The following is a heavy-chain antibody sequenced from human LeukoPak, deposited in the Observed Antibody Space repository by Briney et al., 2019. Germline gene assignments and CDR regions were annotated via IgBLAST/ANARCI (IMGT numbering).Heavy chain of an antibody. Sequence: GGSLRLSCAASGFTFSSYSMNWVRQAPGKGLEWVSSISSSSNYIYYADSVKGRFTISRDNAKNSLYLQMNSLRAEDTAVYYCARKEGEYSSSWQIDYWGQGTLVTVSS. V-gene: IGHV3-21*01. J-gene: IGHJ4*02. CDR3: ARKEGEYSSSWQIDY. CDR2: ISSSSNYI. CDR1: GFTFSSYS. D-gene: IGHD6-13*01.